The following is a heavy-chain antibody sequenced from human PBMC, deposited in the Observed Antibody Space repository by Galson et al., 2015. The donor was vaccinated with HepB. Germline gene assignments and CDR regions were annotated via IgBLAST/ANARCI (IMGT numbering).Heavy chain of an antibody. J-gene: IGHJ3*02. Sequence: TLSLTCTVSGGSISSGSYYWSWIRQPAGKGLEWIGRIYTSGSTNYNPSLKSRVTMSVDTSKNQSSLKLSSVTAADTAVYYCARNIIWQDDAFDIWGQGTMVTVSS. CDR3: ARNIIWQDDAFDI. CDR1: GGSISSGSYY. CDR2: IYTSGST. D-gene: IGHD2/OR15-2a*01. V-gene: IGHV4-61*02.